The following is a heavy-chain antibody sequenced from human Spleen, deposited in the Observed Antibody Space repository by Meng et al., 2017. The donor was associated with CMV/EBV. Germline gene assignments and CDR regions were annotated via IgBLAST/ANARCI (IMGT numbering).Heavy chain of an antibody. CDR1: GGSASSGSYY. V-gene: IGHV4-61*01. CDR3: ARQSKAQYQLLYYFDY. CDR2: IYYSGST. D-gene: IGHD2-2*01. J-gene: IGHJ4*02. Sequence: SETLSLTCTVSGGSASSGSYYWSWIRQPPGKGLEWIGYIYYSGSTNYNPSLKSRVTISVDTSKNQFSLKLSSVTAADTAVYYCARQSKAQYQLLYYFDYWGQGTLVTVSS.